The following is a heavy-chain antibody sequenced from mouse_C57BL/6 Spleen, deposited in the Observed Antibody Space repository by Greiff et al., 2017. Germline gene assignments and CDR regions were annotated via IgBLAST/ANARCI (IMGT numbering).Heavy chain of an antibody. Sequence: QLQQPGAELVKPGASVKLSCKASGYTFTSYWMQWVKQRPGQGLEWIGEIDPSDSYTNYNQKFKGKATLTVDTSSSTAYMQLSSLTSEDSAVYYCARFGTGKVFAYWGQGTLVTVSA. CDR1: GYTFTSYW. CDR3: ARFGTGKVFAY. J-gene: IGHJ3*01. V-gene: IGHV1-50*01. D-gene: IGHD4-1*01. CDR2: IDPSDSYT.